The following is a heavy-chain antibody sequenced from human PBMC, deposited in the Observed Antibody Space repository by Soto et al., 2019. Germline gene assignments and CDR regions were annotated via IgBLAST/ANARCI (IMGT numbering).Heavy chain of an antibody. D-gene: IGHD6-19*01. J-gene: IGHJ4*02. Sequence: GGSLRLSCAASGFTFSSCAMNWVRQAPEKGLEWVSTISGSGGSAYYADSVKGRFTISKDNSKNTLYLQMISLRAEDTAVYFCAKEGSSCWYYFDYWGQGTLVTVSS. CDR1: GFTFSSCA. V-gene: IGHV3-23*01. CDR3: AKEGSSCWYYFDY. CDR2: ISGSGGSA.